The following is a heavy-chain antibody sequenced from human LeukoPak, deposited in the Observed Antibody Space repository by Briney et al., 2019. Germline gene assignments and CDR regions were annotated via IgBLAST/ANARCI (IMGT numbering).Heavy chain of an antibody. CDR1: GGSISIDGYS. Sequence: PSETLSLTCAVSGGSISIDGYSWSWIRQPPGKGLEWIGYIYHSGSTYYNPSLKSRVTISVDRSKNQFSLKLSSVTAADTAVYYCARVPTPGWFDPWGQGTLVTVSS. V-gene: IGHV4-30-2*01. J-gene: IGHJ5*02. CDR2: IYHSGST. CDR3: ARVPTPGWFDP.